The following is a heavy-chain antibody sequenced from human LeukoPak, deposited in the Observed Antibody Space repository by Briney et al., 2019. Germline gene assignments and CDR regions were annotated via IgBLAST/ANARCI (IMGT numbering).Heavy chain of an antibody. V-gene: IGHV4-59*01. CDR3: ARDGGMGAFFDY. CDR1: GGSISSYY. CDR2: IYYSGST. D-gene: IGHD1-26*01. Sequence: SETLSLTCTVSGGSISSYYWSWIRQPPGKGLEWIGYIYYSGSTNYSPSLKSRVTISVDTSKNQFSLKLSSVTAADTAVYYCARDGGMGAFFDYWGQGTLVTVSS. J-gene: IGHJ4*02.